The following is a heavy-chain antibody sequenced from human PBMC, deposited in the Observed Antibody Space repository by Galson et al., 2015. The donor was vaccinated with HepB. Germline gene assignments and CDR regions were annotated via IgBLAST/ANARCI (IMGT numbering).Heavy chain of an antibody. J-gene: IGHJ4*01. Sequence: ETLSLTCTVSGVSISGYYWTWVRQPPGRDLEWIGQIYYSGSTKYNPSLKSRATMSIDTSKNQFSLKLSSVTAADTAVYYCVKPLQKYESRAPLDYWGQGTPVTVSS. V-gene: IGHV4-59*08. CDR1: GVSISGYY. CDR3: VKPLQKYESRAPLDY. CDR2: IYYSGST. D-gene: IGHD3-22*01.